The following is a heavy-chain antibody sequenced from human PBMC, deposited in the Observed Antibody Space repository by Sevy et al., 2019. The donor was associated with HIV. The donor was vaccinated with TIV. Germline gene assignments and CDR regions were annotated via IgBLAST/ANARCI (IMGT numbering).Heavy chain of an antibody. CDR2: IYSSGSS. CDR1: GGSISSNY. J-gene: IGHJ4*02. V-gene: IGHV4-59*01. D-gene: IGHD5-18*01. CDR3: ASSSGYSYGDFDY. Sequence: SETLSLTCTVSGGSISSNYWSWIRQPPGKGLEWIGYIYSSGSSYNPSLKSRVSISMDTSKNQFSLKLNSVTASDTAVYYCASSSGYSYGDFDYWGQGTLVTVSS.